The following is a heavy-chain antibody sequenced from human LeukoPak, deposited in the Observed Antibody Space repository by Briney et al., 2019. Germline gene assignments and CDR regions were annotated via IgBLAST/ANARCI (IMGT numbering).Heavy chain of an antibody. Sequence: GGSLRLSCAASGFTFSSYSMNWVRQAPGKGLEWVSSISSSSSSYIYYADSVKGRFTISRDNAKNSLYLQMNSLRAEDTAVYYCASYSSWPPYYFDYWGQGTLVTVSS. CDR2: ISSSSSSYI. CDR3: ASYSSWPPYYFDY. V-gene: IGHV3-21*01. J-gene: IGHJ4*02. D-gene: IGHD6-13*01. CDR1: GFTFSSYS.